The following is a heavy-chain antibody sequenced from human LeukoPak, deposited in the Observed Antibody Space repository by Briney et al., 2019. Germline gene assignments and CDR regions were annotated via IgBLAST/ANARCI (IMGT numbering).Heavy chain of an antibody. Sequence: PSETLSLTCTVSGGSISSYYWSWIRQPPGKGLEWIGYIYYSGSTNYNPSLKSRVTISVDTSKNQFSLKLSSVTAADTAVYYCARHGGRSSGWYRRVYPYYYYGMDVWGQGTTVTVSS. V-gene: IGHV4-59*08. CDR3: ARHGGRSSGWYRRVYPYYYYGMDV. CDR1: GGSISSYY. CDR2: IYYSGST. D-gene: IGHD6-19*01. J-gene: IGHJ6*02.